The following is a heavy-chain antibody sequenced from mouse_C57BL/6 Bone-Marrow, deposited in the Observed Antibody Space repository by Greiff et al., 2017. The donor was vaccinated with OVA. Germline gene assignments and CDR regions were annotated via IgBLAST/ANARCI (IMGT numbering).Heavy chain of an antibody. J-gene: IGHJ2*01. V-gene: IGHV1-63*01. Sequence: QVQLQQSGAELVRPGTSVKMSCKASGYTFTNYWIGWAKQRPGPSHEWVGDIYPGGGYTNYNEKFKGKATLTADKSSSTAYMQFSSLTSEDSAIYYCAREALTLFDYWGQGTTLTVSS. D-gene: IGHD1-1*01. CDR2: IYPGGGYT. CDR1: GYTFTNYW. CDR3: AREALTLFDY.